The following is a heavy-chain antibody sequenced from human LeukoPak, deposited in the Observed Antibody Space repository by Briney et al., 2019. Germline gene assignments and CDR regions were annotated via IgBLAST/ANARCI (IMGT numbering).Heavy chain of an antibody. CDR2: IKQDGSEK. D-gene: IGHD3-10*01. CDR3: ARSSKKALDY. V-gene: IGHV3-7*05. CDR1: GFTFSSYW. J-gene: IGHJ4*02. Sequence: GGSLRLSCAGSGFTFSSYWMSWVRQAPGKGLEWVANIKQDGSEKYYVDSVKGRFTISRDNAKNSLYLQMNSLRAEDTAVYYCARSSKKALDYWGQGTLVTVSS.